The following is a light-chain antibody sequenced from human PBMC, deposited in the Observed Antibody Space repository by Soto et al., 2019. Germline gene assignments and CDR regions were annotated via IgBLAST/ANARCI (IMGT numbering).Light chain of an antibody. V-gene: IGKV1-5*03. J-gene: IGKJ1*01. Sequence: DIQMTQSPSTLSGSVGDRVTITCRASQTISSWLAWYQQKPGKAPKLLIYKASTLKSGVPSRCSGSGSGTEFTLTTSSLHPDAFATYYCHHYNSYSEAFGQGTKVELK. CDR3: HHYNSYSEA. CDR1: QTISSW. CDR2: KAS.